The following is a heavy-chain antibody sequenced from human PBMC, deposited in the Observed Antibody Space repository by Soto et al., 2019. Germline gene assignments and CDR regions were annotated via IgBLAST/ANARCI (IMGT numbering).Heavy chain of an antibody. CDR1: GFTFSTYW. V-gene: IGHV3-74*01. D-gene: IGHD2-2*01. CDR3: VTDGDSITTSCCGNLFAR. Sequence: GSLRLSCAASGFTFSTYWRHWIRQVPGKGLEWVSRINSDASQTYYADSVKGRFTISRDNAKNTLHLEMNSMRAEDTAVYYCVTDGDSITTSCCGNLFARWGQ. J-gene: IGHJ5*02. CDR2: INSDASQT.